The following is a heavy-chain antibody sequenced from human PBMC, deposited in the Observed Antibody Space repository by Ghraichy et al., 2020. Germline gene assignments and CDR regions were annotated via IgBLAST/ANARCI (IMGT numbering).Heavy chain of an antibody. J-gene: IGHJ6*02. CDR2: ISSSGRYT. CDR1: GFIFSSYS. D-gene: IGHD5-18*01. CDR3: AREVSLPGYSYGRPLYGMDV. V-gene: IGHV3-21*01. Sequence: GGSLRLSCAGSGFIFSSYSMNWVRQAPGKGLEWVSSISSSGRYTHYADSVKGRFTISRDNAKNSLYLQINSLRADDTAVYSCAREVSLPGYSYGRPLYGMDVWGQGTTGTVSS.